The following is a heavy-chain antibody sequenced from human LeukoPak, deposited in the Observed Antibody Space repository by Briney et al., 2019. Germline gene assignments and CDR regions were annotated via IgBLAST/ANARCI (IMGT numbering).Heavy chain of an antibody. CDR3: ARVSGRFTWYFDL. Sequence: SEALSLTCTVSDYSISSSYYWGWIRQPPGKGLEWFGIIYHSGSTYYNPSLKSRVTISVDTSKNQFSLKLSSVTAADTAVYYCARVSGRFTWYFDLWGRGTLVTVSS. CDR2: IYHSGST. CDR1: DYSISSSYY. J-gene: IGHJ2*01. V-gene: IGHV4-38-2*02.